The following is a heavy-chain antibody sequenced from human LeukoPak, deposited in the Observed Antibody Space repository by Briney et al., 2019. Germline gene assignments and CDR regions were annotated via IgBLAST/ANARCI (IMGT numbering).Heavy chain of an antibody. D-gene: IGHD6-6*01. CDR2: IYYSGST. V-gene: IGHV4-59*01. J-gene: IGHJ4*02. CDR1: GGSISSYY. CDR3: AGFASNY. Sequence: SETLSLTCTVSGGSISSYYWSWIRQPPGKGLEWIGYIYYSGSTNYNPSLKSRVTISVDTSKNQFSLKLSSVTAADTAVYYCAGFASNYWGQGTLVTVSS.